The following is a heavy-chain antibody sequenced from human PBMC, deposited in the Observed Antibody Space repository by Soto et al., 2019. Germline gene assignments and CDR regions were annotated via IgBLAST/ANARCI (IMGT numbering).Heavy chain of an antibody. CDR3: SXNGTSWFAS. CDR2: ISVFNGYA. Sequence: ASVTVSCKTSGYSFYNSGISWVRQAPGQGLEWMGWISVFNGYAHYAQKFQGRVSMTADTLTSTAYMELRGLRSDDTAMYYCSXNGTSWFASWGQGTPVTVSS. CDR1: GYSFYNSG. J-gene: IGHJ5*01. V-gene: IGHV1-18*01. D-gene: IGHD1-1*01.